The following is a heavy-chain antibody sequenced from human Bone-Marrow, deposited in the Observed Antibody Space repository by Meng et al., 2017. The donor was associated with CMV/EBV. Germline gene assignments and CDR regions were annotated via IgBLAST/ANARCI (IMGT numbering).Heavy chain of an antibody. D-gene: IGHD6-13*01. CDR3: ARGPGLAAAGTVLYYYYGMDV. V-gene: IGHV3-30*14. CDR1: GFTFSSYA. Sequence: GGSLRLSCAASGFTFSSYAMHWVRQAPGKGLEWEAVISYDGSNKYYADSVKGRFTISRDNSKNTLYLQMNSLRAEDTAVYYCARGPGLAAAGTVLYYYYGMDVWGQGTTVTVSS. J-gene: IGHJ6*02. CDR2: ISYDGSNK.